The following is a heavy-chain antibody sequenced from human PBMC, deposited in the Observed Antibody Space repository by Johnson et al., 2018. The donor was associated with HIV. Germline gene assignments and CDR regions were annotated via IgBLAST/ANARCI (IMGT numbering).Heavy chain of an antibody. Sequence: VQLVESGGGLVTPGGSLRLSCAASGFTFSNAWMSWVRQAPGKGLEWIGRIKSKTDGGTTDYAAPVKGRFTISRDDSNNMLYLEMNSLKTEDTATYYCTTAGYTFSDAFDIWGHGLMVTVSS. J-gene: IGHJ3*02. V-gene: IGHV3-15*01. CDR1: GFTFSNAW. CDR3: TTAGYTFSDAFDI. CDR2: IKSKTDGGTT. D-gene: IGHD2-2*02.